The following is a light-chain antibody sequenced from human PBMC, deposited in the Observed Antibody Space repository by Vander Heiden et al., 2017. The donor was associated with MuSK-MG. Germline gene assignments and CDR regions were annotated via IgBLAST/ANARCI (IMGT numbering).Light chain of an antibody. V-gene: IGLV2-14*03. CDR3: GSYSIRTLL. CDR2: GVS. J-gene: IGLJ2*01. Sequence: QSALTQPASVSASPGQSITISCTGTSSDLGAYDHVSWYQQESGKAPKLLIYGVSRRPAGVSDRFSGSRSGNTASLTISGLQAEDESDYYCGSYSIRTLLFGGGTRLTVL. CDR1: SSDLGAYDH.